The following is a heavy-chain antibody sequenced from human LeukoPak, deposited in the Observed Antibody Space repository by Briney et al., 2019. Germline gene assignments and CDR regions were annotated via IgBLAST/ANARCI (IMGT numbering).Heavy chain of an antibody. J-gene: IGHJ4*02. CDR1: GFTFSSYG. D-gene: IGHD2-15*01. CDR2: IWYDGSNK. Sequence: GGSLRLSCAASGFTFSSYGMHWVRQAPGKGLEWVAVIWYDGSNKYYADSVKGRFTISRDNSKNTLYLQMNSLRAEDTAVYYCAKLESVGSFLDYWGQGTLVTVSS. CDR3: AKLESVGSFLDY. V-gene: IGHV3-33*06.